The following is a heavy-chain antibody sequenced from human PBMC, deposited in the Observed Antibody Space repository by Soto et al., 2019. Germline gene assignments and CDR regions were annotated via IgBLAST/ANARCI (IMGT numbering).Heavy chain of an antibody. V-gene: IGHV3-53*02. J-gene: IGHJ5*02. D-gene: IGHD1-26*01. CDR1: GFTVSSNY. CDR3: ARMEWELNWFGP. Sequence: EVQLVETGGGLIQPGGSLRLSCAASGFTVSSNYMSWVRQAPGKGLEWVSVIYSGGSTYYADSVKGRFTISRDNSKNTRYLQMNSLRAEDTAVYYCARMEWELNWFGPWGQGTLVTVSS. CDR2: IYSGGST.